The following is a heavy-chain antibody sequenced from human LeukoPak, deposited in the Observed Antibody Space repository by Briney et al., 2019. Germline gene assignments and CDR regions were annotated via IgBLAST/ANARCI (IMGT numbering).Heavy chain of an antibody. Sequence: GGSLRLSCAASGFTFSSYSKNWVRQAPGKGLEWVSSISSSSSYIYYADSVKGRFTISRDNAKDSLYLQMNSLRAEDTAVYYCARDRVLWFGESREGFDYWGQGTLVTVSS. CDR3: ARDRVLWFGESREGFDY. CDR2: ISSSSSYI. CDR1: GFTFSSYS. D-gene: IGHD3-10*01. V-gene: IGHV3-21*01. J-gene: IGHJ4*02.